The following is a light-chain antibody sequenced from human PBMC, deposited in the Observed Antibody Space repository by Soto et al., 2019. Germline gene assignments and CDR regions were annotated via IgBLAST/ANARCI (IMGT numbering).Light chain of an antibody. V-gene: IGKV3-20*01. Sequence: EIVLTQSPGTLSLSPGERATLSRRASQSVDSRHLVWYQHKPGQAPRLLIYGASSRAFGIPDRFSGSGSGTDFTLTITRLEPEDFALYYCQHYDNSPLTFGGGTKLEIK. CDR2: GAS. J-gene: IGKJ4*01. CDR1: QSVDSRH. CDR3: QHYDNSPLT.